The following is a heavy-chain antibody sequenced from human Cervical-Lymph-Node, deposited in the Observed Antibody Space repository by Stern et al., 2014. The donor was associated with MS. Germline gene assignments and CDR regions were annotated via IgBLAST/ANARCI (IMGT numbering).Heavy chain of an antibody. Sequence: EVQLVESGAEVKKPGESLKISCKGSGYTFTNNWIAWVRQMPGKGLECMGIIYPPDSNTRYSPSFQGPVTISVVQYSNTAYLQWSSLTASDSAMYYCARQGCGSTSCHSIDYWGQGTLITVSS. CDR2: IYPPDSNT. CDR1: GYTFTNNW. CDR3: ARQGCGSTSCHSIDY. V-gene: IGHV5-51*01. D-gene: IGHD2-2*02. J-gene: IGHJ4*02.